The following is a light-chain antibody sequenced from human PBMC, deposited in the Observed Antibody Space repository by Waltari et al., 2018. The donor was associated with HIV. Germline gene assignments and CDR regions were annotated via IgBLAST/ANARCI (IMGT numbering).Light chain of an antibody. J-gene: IGKJ4*01. CDR2: MVS. CDR3: QQLKTYPLS. CDR1: QGVGSY. Sequence: IQLTQSPSFLSASVGERLTITCRATQGVGSYLAWYQQKPGKAPNLLIYMVSILQTGVPSRFSGSGSGTEFTLTITDLQPEDFATYYCQQLKTYPLSFGGGTKVEIK. V-gene: IGKV1-9*01.